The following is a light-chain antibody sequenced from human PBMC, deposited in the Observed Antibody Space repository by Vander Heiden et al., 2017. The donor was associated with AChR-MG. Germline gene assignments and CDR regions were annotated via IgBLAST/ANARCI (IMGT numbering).Light chain of an antibody. V-gene: IGKV1-39*01. CDR3: QQSYGSPLT. J-gene: IGKJ4*01. Sequence: DIQMTQSPSSLSASVGDRVTITCRASESISLYLNWYQQKPGKAPNLLIYGASSLHSGVPSRFSGSASGTDFTLIISSLQPEDSATYFCQQSYGSPLTFGGGTKVEIK. CDR1: ESISLY. CDR2: GAS.